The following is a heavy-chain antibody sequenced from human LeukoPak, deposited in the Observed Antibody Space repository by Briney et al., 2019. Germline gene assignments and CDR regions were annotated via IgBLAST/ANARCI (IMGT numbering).Heavy chain of an antibody. CDR3: ARRIDFWSGYSY. CDR2: IFYSGST. Sequence: SETLSLTCTVSGGSISSSSYYWGWIRQPPGKGLEWIGSIFYSGSTYYNPSLKSRVTISVDTSKNQFSLKLSSVTAADTAVYYCARRIDFWSGYSYWGQGTLVTVSS. D-gene: IGHD3-3*01. J-gene: IGHJ4*02. CDR1: GGSISSSSYY. V-gene: IGHV4-39*01.